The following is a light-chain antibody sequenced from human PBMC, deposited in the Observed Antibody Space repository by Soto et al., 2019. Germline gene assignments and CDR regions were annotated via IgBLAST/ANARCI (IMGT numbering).Light chain of an antibody. Sequence: QSALTQPPSVSGSPGQSITISCTGTSTDVGGYGYVSWYQQHPGKAPKLMIYEVSNRPSGVSTRVSGSKSGNTASLSISGRQFKGEADYLFCSFRTGSIRRLVFGGGTKLTLL. CDR2: EVS. CDR1: STDVGGYGY. V-gene: IGLV2-14*01. CDR3: CSFRTGSIRRLV. J-gene: IGLJ3*02.